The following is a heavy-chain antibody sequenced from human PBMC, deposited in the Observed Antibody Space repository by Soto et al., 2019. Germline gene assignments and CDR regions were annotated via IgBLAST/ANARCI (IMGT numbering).Heavy chain of an antibody. CDR1: GFTFSSYG. Sequence: GGSLRLSCAASGFTFSSYGMHWVRQAPGKGLEWLAVISYDGSNKYYADCVKGRFTISRDNYKNTMYLKMNSLRAEEMEVDYGAKDRDSSGWYATFDIWGQGTMVNVSS. D-gene: IGHD6-19*01. CDR3: AKDRDSSGWYATFDI. V-gene: IGHV3-30*18. J-gene: IGHJ3*02. CDR2: ISYDGSNK.